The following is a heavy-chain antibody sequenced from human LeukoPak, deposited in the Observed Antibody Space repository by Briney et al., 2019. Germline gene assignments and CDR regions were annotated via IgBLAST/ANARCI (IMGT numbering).Heavy chain of an antibody. D-gene: IGHD3-16*01. V-gene: IGHV4-4*09. CDR3: ARLGRGYYYMDV. CDR2: IYTSGST. Sequence: SETLSLTCTVSGGSISSYYWSWIRQPPGKGLEWIGYIYTSGSTNYNPSLKSRVTISVDTSKNQFSLKLSSVTAADTAVYYCARLGRGYYYMDVWGKGTTVTVSS. CDR1: GGSISSYY. J-gene: IGHJ6*03.